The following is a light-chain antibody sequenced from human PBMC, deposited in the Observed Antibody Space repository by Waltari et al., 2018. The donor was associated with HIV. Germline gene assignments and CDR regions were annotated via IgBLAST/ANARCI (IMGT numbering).Light chain of an antibody. J-gene: IGKJ5*01. CDR1: QRVSIY. Sequence: SQRVSIYFAWYRQKPGQAPRLLIYDASTRAAGLPTRFSGSGSETDFTLTISSLEPDDSAVYYCQQRGVWPLTFGQGTRLEIK. CDR3: QQRGVWPLT. V-gene: IGKV3-11*01. CDR2: DAS.